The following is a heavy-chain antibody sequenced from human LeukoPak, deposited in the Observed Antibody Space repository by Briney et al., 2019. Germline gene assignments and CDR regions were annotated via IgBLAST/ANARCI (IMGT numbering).Heavy chain of an antibody. CDR2: FYHSGST. Sequence: PSQTLSLTCTVSGGSISSGGYYWSWIRQPPGKGLEWIGEFYHSGSTNYNPSLKSRVTISVDKSKNQFSLKLSSVTAADTAVYYCARALPTWTVAGTGFDYWGQGTLVTVSS. D-gene: IGHD6-19*01. CDR3: ARALPTWTVAGTGFDY. V-gene: IGHV4-30-2*01. J-gene: IGHJ4*02. CDR1: GGSISSGGYY.